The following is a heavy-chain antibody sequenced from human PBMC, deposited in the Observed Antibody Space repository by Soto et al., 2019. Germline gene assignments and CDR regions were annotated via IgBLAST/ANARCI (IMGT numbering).Heavy chain of an antibody. D-gene: IGHD2-2*01. CDR1: GFTFRSYA. CDR3: ARDLYCSSTSCSGPFDY. V-gene: IGHV3-64*01. CDR2: ISSNGGST. Sequence: GGSLRLSCAASGFTFRSYAMHWVRQVPGKGLEYVSAISSNGGSTYYANSVKGRFTISRDNSKNTLYLQMGSLRAEDMAVYYCARDLYCSSTSCSGPFDYWGQGT. J-gene: IGHJ4*02.